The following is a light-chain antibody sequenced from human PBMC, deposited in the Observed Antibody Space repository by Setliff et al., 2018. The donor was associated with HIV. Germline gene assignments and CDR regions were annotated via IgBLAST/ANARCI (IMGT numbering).Light chain of an antibody. CDR2: EVS. CDR3: CSYAGSSTV. Sequence: QSVLTQPASVSGSPGQSITISCTGTSSDVGNYKLVSWYQQHPGKAPKLMIYEVSTRPSGVSNRFSGSKSGNTASLTISGLQAEDEADYFCCSYAGSSTVFGNGTKVTVL. CDR1: SSDVGNYKL. J-gene: IGLJ1*01. V-gene: IGLV2-23*02.